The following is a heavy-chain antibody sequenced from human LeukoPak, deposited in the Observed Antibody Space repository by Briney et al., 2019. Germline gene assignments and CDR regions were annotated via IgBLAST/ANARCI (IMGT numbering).Heavy chain of an antibody. J-gene: IGHJ4*02. CDR2: IYSGGST. D-gene: IGHD3-10*01. CDR3: YCGSGSNFDY. V-gene: IGHV3-53*01. Sequence: SGGSLRLSCAASGFIVSSTYMNWVRQAPGKGLEWVSVIYSGGSTYYADSVKGRFTISRDKSRNTLYLQMNSLRAEDTAVYYCYCGSGSNFDYWGQGTLVTVSS. CDR1: GFIVSSTY.